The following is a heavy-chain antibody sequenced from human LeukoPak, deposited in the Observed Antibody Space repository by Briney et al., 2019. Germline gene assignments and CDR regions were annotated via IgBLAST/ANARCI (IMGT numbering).Heavy chain of an antibody. J-gene: IGHJ4*02. D-gene: IGHD7-27*01. CDR2: IWYDGSNK. CDR3: TKDKANWGYQDY. V-gene: IGHV3-30*02. CDR1: GFTFSSYG. Sequence: GGSLRLSCAASGFTFSSYGMHWVRQAPGKGLEWVAVIWYDGSNKYYADSVKGRFTISRDNSKNTLYLQMNSLRPEDTAVYYCTKDKANWGYQDYWGQGTLVTVSS.